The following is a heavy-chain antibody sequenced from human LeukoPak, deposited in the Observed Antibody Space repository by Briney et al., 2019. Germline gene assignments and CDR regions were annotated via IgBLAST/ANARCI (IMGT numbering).Heavy chain of an antibody. D-gene: IGHD3-16*02. V-gene: IGHV1-18*01. CDR1: GYNFFTYP. Sequence: ASVKVSCKASGYNFFTYPLIWVRQAPGQGLEWMGRISPYNDNTDLAQNLQGRATMTTDTSTSTAYMELRGLTSDDTAVFFCARVATIWGSHRYFDYWGQGTLVTVSS. CDR3: ARVATIWGSHRYFDY. J-gene: IGHJ4*02. CDR2: ISPYNDNT.